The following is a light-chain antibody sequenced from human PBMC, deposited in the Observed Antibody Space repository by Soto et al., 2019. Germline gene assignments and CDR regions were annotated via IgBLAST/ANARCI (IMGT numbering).Light chain of an antibody. V-gene: IGKV3-15*01. CDR1: QSVSSN. J-gene: IGKJ2*01. Sequence: EIVMTQSPATLSVSPGERATLSCRASQSVSSNLAWYQQIPGQAPRLLIYGASTRATGIPARFSGSGSGTEFTLTISSLQSEDFAFYYCQQYNDWLYTFVQGTNLEI. CDR2: GAS. CDR3: QQYNDWLYT.